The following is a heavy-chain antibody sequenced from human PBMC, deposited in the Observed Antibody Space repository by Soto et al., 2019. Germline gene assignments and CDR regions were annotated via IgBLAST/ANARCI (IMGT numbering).Heavy chain of an antibody. CDR3: AKFFVETGGSSGWPGTFPY. V-gene: IGHV3-23*01. D-gene: IGHD6-25*01. CDR2: ISGSGGTT. Sequence: EVQLLESGGGLVQPGRSLRLSCAASGFTFSSYAMSWVRQAPGKGLEWVSAISGSGGTTYYAASVKGRFTISRDNSKNTLFLQMNSLRAEDTAVYYCAKFFVETGGSSGWPGTFPYWGQGNRVTVSS. CDR1: GFTFSSYA. J-gene: IGHJ4*02.